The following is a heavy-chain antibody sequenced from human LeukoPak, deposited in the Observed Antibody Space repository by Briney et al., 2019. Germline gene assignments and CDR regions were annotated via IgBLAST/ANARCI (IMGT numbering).Heavy chain of an antibody. V-gene: IGHV3-30*18. CDR3: AKEGRIQTAMVLEVNWFDP. J-gene: IGHJ5*02. CDR2: ISYDGSNK. Sequence: PGGSLRLSCAASGFTFSSYGMHWVRQAPGKGLEWVAVISYDGSNKYYADSVKGRFTISRDNSKNTLYLQMNSLRAEDTAVYYCAKEGRIQTAMVLEVNWFDPWGQGTLVTVSS. CDR1: GFTFSSYG. D-gene: IGHD5-18*01.